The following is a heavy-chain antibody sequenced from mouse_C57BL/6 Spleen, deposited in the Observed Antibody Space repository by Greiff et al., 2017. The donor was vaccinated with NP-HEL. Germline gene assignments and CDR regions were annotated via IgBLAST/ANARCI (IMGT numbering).Heavy chain of an antibody. CDR2: ISSGGSYT. CDR1: GFTFSSYG. D-gene: IGHD1-1*01. V-gene: IGHV5-6*01. Sequence: DVQLQESGGDLVKPGGSLKLSCAASGFTFSSYGMSWVRQTPDKRLEWVATISSGGSYTYYPDSVKGRFTISRDNAKNTLYLQMSSLKSEDTAMYYCASHYYYGSSYDWYFDVWGTGTTVTVSS. J-gene: IGHJ1*03. CDR3: ASHYYYGSSYDWYFDV.